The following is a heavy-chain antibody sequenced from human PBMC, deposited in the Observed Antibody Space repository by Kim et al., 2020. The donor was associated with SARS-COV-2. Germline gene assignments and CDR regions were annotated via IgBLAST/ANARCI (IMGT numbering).Heavy chain of an antibody. CDR2: IYYSGST. Sequence: SETLSLTCTVSGGSISSSSYYWGWIRQPPGKGLEWIGSIYYSGSTYYNPSLKSRVTISVDTSKNQFSLKLSSVTAADTAVYYCARRQNCGGDCYQFDYWGQGTLVTVSS. D-gene: IGHD2-21*02. V-gene: IGHV4-39*01. J-gene: IGHJ4*02. CDR1: GGSISSSSYY. CDR3: ARRQNCGGDCYQFDY.